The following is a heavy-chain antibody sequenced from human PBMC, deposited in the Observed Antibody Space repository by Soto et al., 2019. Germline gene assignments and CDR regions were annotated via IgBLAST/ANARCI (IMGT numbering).Heavy chain of an antibody. CDR1: GGSISSSSYY. V-gene: IGHV4-39*01. D-gene: IGHD3-22*01. CDR2: IYYSGST. J-gene: IGHJ6*02. CDR3: ASTYDSSGYYSEDSYYYGMDV. Sequence: PSETLSLTCTVSGGSISSSSYYWGWIRQPPGKGLEWIGSIYYSGSTYYKPSLKSRVTISVETSKNQFSLKLSSVTAADTAVYYCASTYDSSGYYSEDSYYYGMDVWGQGTTVTV.